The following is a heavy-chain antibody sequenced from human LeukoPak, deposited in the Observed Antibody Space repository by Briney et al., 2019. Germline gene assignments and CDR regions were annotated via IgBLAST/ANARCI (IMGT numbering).Heavy chain of an antibody. CDR1: GFTFSTYA. Sequence: GGSLRLSCAASGFTFSTYAVNWVRQAPGKGLEWVSTISGSGDSTYYADSVKGRFTISRDNSKNTLYLQMNSLRAEDTAVYYCAKGGRRSSTSCSRAFDYWGQGTLVTVSS. CDR2: ISGSGDST. J-gene: IGHJ4*02. V-gene: IGHV3-23*01. D-gene: IGHD2-2*01. CDR3: AKGGRRSSTSCSRAFDY.